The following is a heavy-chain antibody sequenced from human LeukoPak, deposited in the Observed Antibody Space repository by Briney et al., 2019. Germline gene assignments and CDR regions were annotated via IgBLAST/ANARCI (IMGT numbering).Heavy chain of an antibody. V-gene: IGHV4-4*07. CDR1: GAPVNNHH. D-gene: IGHD5-24*01. CDR2: ITASGST. J-gene: IGHJ4*02. CDR3: ARHRARDGYNALAY. Sequence: PSETLSLTCSVSGAPVNNHHWGWIRQPAGKGLEWIGRITASGSTNYTPSLRSRVTISVDKSKNQLFLRLASVTAADTAVYYCARHRARDGYNALAYWGQGTLVTVSS.